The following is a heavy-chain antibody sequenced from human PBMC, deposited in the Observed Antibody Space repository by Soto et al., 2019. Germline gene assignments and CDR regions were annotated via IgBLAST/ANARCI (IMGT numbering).Heavy chain of an antibody. D-gene: IGHD6-19*01. CDR2: INPSGGST. V-gene: IGHV1-46*01. J-gene: IGHJ3*02. Sequence: ASVKVSCKASGYTFTSYYMHWLRQAPGQGLEWMGIINPSGGSTSYAQKFQGRVTMTRDTSTSTVYMELSSLRSEDTAVYYCARDEPNIAVAGHDAFDIWGQGTMVTVSS. CDR3: ARDEPNIAVAGHDAFDI. CDR1: GYTFTSYY.